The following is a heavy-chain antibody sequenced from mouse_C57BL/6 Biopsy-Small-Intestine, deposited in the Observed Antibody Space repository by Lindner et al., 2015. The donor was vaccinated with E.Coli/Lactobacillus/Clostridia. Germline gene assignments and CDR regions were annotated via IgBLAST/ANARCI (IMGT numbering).Heavy chain of an antibody. CDR2: ISSSSSTI. D-gene: IGHD2-2*01. CDR3: ARYYGYERAWFAY. V-gene: IGHV5-17*01. CDR1: GFTFSDYG. J-gene: IGHJ3*01. Sequence: VQLQESGGGLVKPGGSLKLSCAASGFTFSDYGMHWVRQAPEKGLEWIAYISSSSSTIYYADTVKGRFTISRDNAKNTLFLQMTSLRSEDTTMYYCARYYGYERAWFAYWGQGTLVTVSA.